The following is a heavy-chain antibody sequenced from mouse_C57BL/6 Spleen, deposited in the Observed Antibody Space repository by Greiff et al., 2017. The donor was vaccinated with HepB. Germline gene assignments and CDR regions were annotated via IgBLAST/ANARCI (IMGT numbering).Heavy chain of an antibody. Sequence: VQLQQSGPVLVKPGASVTMSCKASGYTFTDYYMNWVKQSHGKSLEWIGVINPYNGGTSYNQKFKGKATLTVDKSSSTAYLELNSMTSEDSAVYYCAPYYGSSYALGYWGQGTTLTVAS. D-gene: IGHD1-1*01. V-gene: IGHV1-19*01. CDR2: INPYNGGT. CDR3: APYYGSSYALGY. CDR1: GYTFTDYY. J-gene: IGHJ2*01.